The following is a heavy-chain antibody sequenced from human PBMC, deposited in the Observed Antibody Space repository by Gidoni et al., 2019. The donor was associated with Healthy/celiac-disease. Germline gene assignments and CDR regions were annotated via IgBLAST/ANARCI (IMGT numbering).Heavy chain of an antibody. D-gene: IGHD2-15*01. CDR2: IYWDDDK. V-gene: IGHV2-5*02. Sequence: QITLKESGPTLVKPTQPLTLTCTFSGFSLSTSGVGVGWIRQPPGKALEWLALIYWDDDKRYSPSLKSRLTITKDTSKNQVVLTMTNMDPVDTATYYCAHRRLGLSPVVVVAATGPWFDPWGQGTLVTVSS. CDR3: AHRRLGLSPVVVVAATGPWFDP. J-gene: IGHJ5*02. CDR1: GFSLSTSGVG.